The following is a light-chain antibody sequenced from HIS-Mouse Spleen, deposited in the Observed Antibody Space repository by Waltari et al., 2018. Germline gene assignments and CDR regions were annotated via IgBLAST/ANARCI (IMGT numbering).Light chain of an antibody. J-gene: IGLJ2*01. V-gene: IGLV3-10*01. Sequence: SYELTQPPSVSVSPGQTARNTFSGDALPKNYAYWYQQKSGQAPVLVIYEDSKRPSGIPERFSGSSSGTMATLTISGAQVEDEADYYCYSTDSSGNHRVFGGGTKLTVL. CDR3: YSTDSSGNHRV. CDR1: ALPKNY. CDR2: EDS.